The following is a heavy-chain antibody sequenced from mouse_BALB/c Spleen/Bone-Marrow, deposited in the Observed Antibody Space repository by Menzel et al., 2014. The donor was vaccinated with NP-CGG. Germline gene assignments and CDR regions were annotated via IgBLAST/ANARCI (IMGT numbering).Heavy chain of an antibody. Sequence: VQLQQSGAELVKPGASVKLSCTASGFNIKDTYMHWVKQRPEQGLEWIGRIDPANGNTKYDPKFQGKATTTSDTSSNTAYLQLSSLTSEDTAVYYCARYSYGSRGYYFDYWGQGTTLTVSS. CDR1: GFNIKDTY. D-gene: IGHD1-1*01. CDR2: IDPANGNT. V-gene: IGHV14-3*02. CDR3: ARYSYGSRGYYFDY. J-gene: IGHJ2*01.